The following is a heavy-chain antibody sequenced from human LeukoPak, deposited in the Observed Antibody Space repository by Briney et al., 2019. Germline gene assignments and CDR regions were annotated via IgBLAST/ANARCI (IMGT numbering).Heavy chain of an antibody. CDR2: IYYSGST. CDR3: ARVWELSDAFDI. V-gene: IGHV4-34*01. J-gene: IGHJ3*02. Sequence: SETLSLTCAVYGGSFTNYYWSWIRQPPGKGLEWIGSIYYSGSTPYNPSLKSRVTISVDTSKNQFSLKLSSVTAADAAVYYCARVWELSDAFDIWGQGTMVTVSS. CDR1: GGSFTNYY. D-gene: IGHD1-26*01.